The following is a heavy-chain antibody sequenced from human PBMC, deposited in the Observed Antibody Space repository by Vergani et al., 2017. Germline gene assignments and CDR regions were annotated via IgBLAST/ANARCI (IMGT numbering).Heavy chain of an antibody. CDR2: ITAIGSA. V-gene: IGHV4-34*02. CDR1: GGSLSGYF. Sequence: QVHLQQRGAGVLKPSETLSLTCGVIGGSLSGYFWSWIRQSPGRGLEWIGEITAIGSAKYSPSATSRVTISVDTSRGEFTLTVTSVTAADTGLYFCASRRPRLNLGSKSNAGTLDSWGQGTLGTVSS. J-gene: IGHJ4*03. D-gene: IGHD3-10*01. CDR3: ASRRPRLNLGSKSNAGTLDS.